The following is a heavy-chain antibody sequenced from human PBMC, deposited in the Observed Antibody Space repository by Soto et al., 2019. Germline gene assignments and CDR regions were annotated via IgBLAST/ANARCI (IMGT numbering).Heavy chain of an antibody. CDR2: ISYTVDA. V-gene: IGHV4-59*01. CDR3: VGSLMSRAMESFDY. Sequence: SETLSLTCSVSAGSISRYYWGWVRQSPGEGLEWIAHISYTVDASYNPSLKSRVTISLDTSKNQIALRLMSVTAADTAVYYCVGSLMSRAMESFDYWGQGTLVTVSS. D-gene: IGHD5-18*01. CDR1: AGSISRYY. J-gene: IGHJ4*02.